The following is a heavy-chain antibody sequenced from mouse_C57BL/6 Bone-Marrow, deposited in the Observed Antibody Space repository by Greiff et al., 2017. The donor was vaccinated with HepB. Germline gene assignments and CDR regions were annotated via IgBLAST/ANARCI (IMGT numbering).Heavy chain of an antibody. Sequence: QVQLQQSGAELARPGASVKLSCKASGYTFTSYGISWVKQRTGQGLEWIGEIYPRSGNTYYNEKFKGKATLTADKSSSTAYMELRSLTSEDSAVYFCARQDYDYSYWGQGTLVTVSA. CDR3: ARQDYDYSY. V-gene: IGHV1-81*01. CDR2: IYPRSGNT. D-gene: IGHD2-4*01. CDR1: GYTFTSYG. J-gene: IGHJ3*01.